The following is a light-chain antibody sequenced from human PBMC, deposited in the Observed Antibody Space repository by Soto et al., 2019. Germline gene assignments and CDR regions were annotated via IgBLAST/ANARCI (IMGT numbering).Light chain of an antibody. V-gene: IGKV3-15*01. CDR1: QSVSSD. J-gene: IGKJ2*01. CDR2: GAS. Sequence: EIVMTQSPATLSVSPGERVTLSCRASQSVSSDLAWYQYKPGQAPRLLIYGASTRATGTPARFSGSGSGTEFSLSISSLQSEDFAVYYCLHYNDWPPKQYTFGQGTKLEIK. CDR3: LHYNDWPPKQYT.